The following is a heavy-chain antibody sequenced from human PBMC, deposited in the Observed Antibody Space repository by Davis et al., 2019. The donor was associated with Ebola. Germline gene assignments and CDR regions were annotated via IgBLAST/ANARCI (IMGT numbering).Heavy chain of an antibody. J-gene: IGHJ3*02. CDR1: VITFSSYA. CDR2: ISVTGGRP. D-gene: IGHD1-1*01. Sequence: GESLKISCTDSVITFSSYAMTWVRQAPGKGLEWVSAISVTGGRPFYADSVKGRFTISRDNSKNTLYLQMNRLRVEDTAVYFCAKVPGYNWNDVTIFDIWGQGTMVAVSS. CDR3: AKVPGYNWNDVTIFDI. V-gene: IGHV3-23*01.